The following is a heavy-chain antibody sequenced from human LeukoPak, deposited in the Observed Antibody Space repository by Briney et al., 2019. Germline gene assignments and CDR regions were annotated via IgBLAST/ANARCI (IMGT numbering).Heavy chain of an antibody. Sequence: GGSLRLSCAASGFAVSSKYMNWVRQAPGKGLEWVTVIYLDGRADYADSVKGRFTISIDNSKNTVYLQMNSLKDEDTAVYYCARDAETSLANWGQGTLVTVSP. D-gene: IGHD5-24*01. CDR1: GFAVSSKY. CDR3: ARDAETSLAN. CDR2: IYLDGRA. V-gene: IGHV3-66*01. J-gene: IGHJ4*02.